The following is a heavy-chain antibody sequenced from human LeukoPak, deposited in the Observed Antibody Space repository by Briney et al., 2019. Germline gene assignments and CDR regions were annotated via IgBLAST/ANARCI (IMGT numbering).Heavy chain of an antibody. V-gene: IGHV1-2*06. D-gene: IGHD3-22*01. CDR1: GYTLTDYY. J-gene: IGHJ4*02. CDR2: INPNSGGT. CDR3: ARAPTWLLLDFDY. Sequence: ASVKVSCKASGYTLTDYYMHWVRQAPGQGLEWMGRINPNSGGTNYAQKFQGRVTMTRDTSISTVYMELSRLRSDDTAVYYCARAPTWLLLDFDYWGQGTLVTVSS.